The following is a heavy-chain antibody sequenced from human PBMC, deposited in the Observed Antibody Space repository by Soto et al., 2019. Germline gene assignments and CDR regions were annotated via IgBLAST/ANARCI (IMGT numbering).Heavy chain of an antibody. CDR1: GLIFSHYD. Sequence: GGSLRLSCTTYGLIFSHYDMHWVRQAPGKGLEWVAVIRYDGGKQYYADSVKGRFTISRDNSKNTLYLQMNSLRAEDTAEYYSARDIFGWGNYQASIFDYWGQGTLVTVSS. J-gene: IGHJ4*02. V-gene: IGHV3-33*01. D-gene: IGHD3-16*02. CDR3: ARDIFGWGNYQASIFDY. CDR2: IRYDGGKQ.